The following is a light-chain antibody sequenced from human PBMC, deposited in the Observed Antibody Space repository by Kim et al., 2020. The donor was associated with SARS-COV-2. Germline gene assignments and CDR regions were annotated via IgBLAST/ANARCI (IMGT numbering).Light chain of an antibody. J-gene: IGLJ1*01. CDR1: SSDVGGYNY. CDR2: DVS. CDR3: SSYAGSYTCV. Sequence: QSALTQPRSVSGSPGQSVTISCTGTSSDVGGYNYVSWYQQHPGKAPKLIIYDVSKRPSGVPDRFFGSKSGNTASLIISGLQADDEADYYCSSYAGSYTCVFGTGTKVTVL. V-gene: IGLV2-11*01.